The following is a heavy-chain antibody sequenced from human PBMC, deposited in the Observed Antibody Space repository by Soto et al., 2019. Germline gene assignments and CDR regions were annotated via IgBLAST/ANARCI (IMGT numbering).Heavy chain of an antibody. CDR1: GFTFSSYA. J-gene: IGHJ4*02. CDR3: ARLNYYDSSDTQNPSGY. V-gene: IGHV3-30-3*01. CDR2: ISYDGSNK. D-gene: IGHD3-22*01. Sequence: GGSLRLSCAASGFTFSSYAMHWVRQAPGKGLEWVAVISYDGSNKYYADSVKGRFTISRDNSKNTLYLQMNSLRAEDTAVYYCARLNYYDSSDTQNPSGYWGQGTLVTVSS.